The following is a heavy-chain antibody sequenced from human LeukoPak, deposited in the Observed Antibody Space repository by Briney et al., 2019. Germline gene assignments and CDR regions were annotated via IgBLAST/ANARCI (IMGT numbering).Heavy chain of an antibody. CDR3: ARHGATMIVVEPDAFDI. D-gene: IGHD3-22*01. Sequence: SETLSLTCTVSGGSISSSSYYWGWIRQPPGKGLEWIGSIYYSGSTYYNPSLKSRVTISVDTSKNQFSLKLSSVTAADTAVYYCARHGATMIVVEPDAFDIWGQGTMVTVSS. CDR1: GGSISSSSYY. J-gene: IGHJ3*02. CDR2: IYYSGST. V-gene: IGHV4-39*01.